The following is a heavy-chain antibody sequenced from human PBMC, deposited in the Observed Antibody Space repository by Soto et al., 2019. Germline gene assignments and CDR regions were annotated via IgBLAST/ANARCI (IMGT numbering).Heavy chain of an antibody. CDR1: GGSISSSSYY. J-gene: IGHJ5*02. V-gene: IGHV4-39*01. D-gene: IGHD2-2*01. CDR3: ARYCSSTSCSPGFDP. CDR2: IYYSGST. Sequence: PSETLSLTCTVSGGSISSSSYYWGWIRQPPGKGLEWIGSIYYSGSTYYNPSLKSRVTISVDTSKNQFSLKLSSVTAADTAVYYCARYCSSTSCSPGFDPWGQGTLVTVSS.